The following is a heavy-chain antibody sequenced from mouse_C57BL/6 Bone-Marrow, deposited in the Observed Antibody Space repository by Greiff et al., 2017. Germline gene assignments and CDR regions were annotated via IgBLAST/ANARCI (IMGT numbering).Heavy chain of an antibody. CDR2: IHPNSGST. J-gene: IGHJ2*01. CDR3: ARWGGSLCGPFDY. V-gene: IGHV1-64*01. Sequence: QVQLQQPGAELVKPGASVKLSCKASGYTFTSYWMHWVKQRPGQGLEWIGMIHPNSGSTNYNEKFKSKATLTVDKSSSTAYMQLSSLTSEDSAVYYCARWGGSLCGPFDYWGQGTTLTVSS. CDR1: GYTFTSYW. D-gene: IGHD6-1*01.